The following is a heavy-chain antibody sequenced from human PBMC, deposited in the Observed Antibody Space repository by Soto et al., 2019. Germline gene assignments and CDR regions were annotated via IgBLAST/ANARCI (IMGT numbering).Heavy chain of an antibody. CDR2: IYHSGST. CDR1: GGSISSSNW. D-gene: IGHD3-9*01. Sequence: SETLSLTCAVSGGSISSSNWWSWVRQPPGKGLEWIGEIYHSGSTNYNPSLKSRVTISVDKSKNQFSLKLSSVTAADTAVYYCARGVADYDILTGYYKVTWFDPWGQGTLVTVSS. CDR3: ARGVADYDILTGYYKVTWFDP. J-gene: IGHJ5*02. V-gene: IGHV4-4*02.